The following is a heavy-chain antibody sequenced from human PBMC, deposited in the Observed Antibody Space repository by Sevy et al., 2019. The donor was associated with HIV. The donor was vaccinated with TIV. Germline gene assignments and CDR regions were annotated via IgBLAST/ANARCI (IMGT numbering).Heavy chain of an antibody. Sequence: GGSLRLSCAASGFSVSRNHINWVRQAPGKGQEWISVIYSDGTTQYADSVKLRFTISRDTSNNTVYLQVSSLRADDTAVYYCSRAPSSSWYFDFWGQGTLVTVSS. CDR3: SRAPSSSWYFDF. V-gene: IGHV3-53*01. CDR2: IYSDGTT. CDR1: GFSVSRNH. J-gene: IGHJ4*02. D-gene: IGHD6-19*01.